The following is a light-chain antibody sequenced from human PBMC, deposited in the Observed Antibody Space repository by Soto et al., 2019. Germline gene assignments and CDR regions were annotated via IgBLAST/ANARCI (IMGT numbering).Light chain of an antibody. Sequence: EIVLTQSPGTLSLSPGERATLSCRASQSVSSSYLAWYQQKPGQAPRLLIYGASSRATGIPDRFSGSGSGRDFTLTISRLEPEDFAVYYCQQYGSSLSWTFGQGNKVEIK. CDR2: GAS. CDR3: QQYGSSLSWT. V-gene: IGKV3-20*01. J-gene: IGKJ1*01. CDR1: QSVSSSY.